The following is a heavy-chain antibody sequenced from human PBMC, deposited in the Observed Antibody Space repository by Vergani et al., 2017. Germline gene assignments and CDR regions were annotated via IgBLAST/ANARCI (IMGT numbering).Heavy chain of an antibody. CDR1: GYSFTSYW. CDR3: ARHRGVLYSSGWSGAFDI. D-gene: IGHD6-19*01. CDR2: IYPGDSDT. Sequence: EVPLVPSGAAVKTPGESLKISCTGSGYSFTSYWIGWVRQMPGKGLEWMGIIYPGDSDTRYSPSFQGQVTISADKSISTAYLQWSSLKASDTAMYYCARHRGVLYSSGWSGAFDIWGQGTMVTVSS. V-gene: IGHV5-51*01. J-gene: IGHJ3*02.